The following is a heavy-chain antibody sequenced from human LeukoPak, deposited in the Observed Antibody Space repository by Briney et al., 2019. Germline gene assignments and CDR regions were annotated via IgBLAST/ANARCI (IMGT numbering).Heavy chain of an antibody. V-gene: IGHV3-21*01. J-gene: IGHJ4*02. D-gene: IGHD7-27*01. Sequence: PGRTLRLSCAASGLTFSSYGMNWVRQAPGKGLEWVSSISSSSSNIYYADSVKGRFTISRDNAKNSLYLQMNSLRGEDTAVYYCARDLNWETYWGQGTLVSVSS. CDR3: ARDLNWETY. CDR2: ISSSSSNI. CDR1: GLTFSSYG.